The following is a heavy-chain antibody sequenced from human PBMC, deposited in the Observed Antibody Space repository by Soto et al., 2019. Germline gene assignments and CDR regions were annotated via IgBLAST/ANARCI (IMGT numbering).Heavy chain of an antibody. CDR1: GFTFGDYA. CDR3: TRGGMITFGGVIGIDY. D-gene: IGHD3-16*02. CDR2: IRSKAYGGTT. V-gene: IGHV3-49*03. J-gene: IGHJ4*02. Sequence: GGSLRLSCTASGFTFGDYAMSWFRQAPGKGLEWVGFIRSKAYGGTTEYAASVKGRFTISRDDSKSIAYLQMNSLKTEDTAVYYCTRGGMITFGGVIGIDYWGQGTLVTISS.